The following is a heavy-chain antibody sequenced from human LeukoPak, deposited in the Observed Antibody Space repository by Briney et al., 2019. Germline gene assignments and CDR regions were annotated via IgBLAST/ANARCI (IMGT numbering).Heavy chain of an antibody. J-gene: IGHJ4*02. CDR2: ISGGGEST. CDR3: AKRDSSGWFYFDY. D-gene: IGHD6-19*01. CDR1: GFTFSTYA. V-gene: IGHV3-23*01. Sequence: GGSLRLSCAASGFTFSTYAMSWVRQAPGKGLEWVSAISGGGESTYYADSVKGRFTISRDNSKNTLYLQMNSLRAEDTAIYYCAKRDSSGWFYFDYWGQGTLVTVSS.